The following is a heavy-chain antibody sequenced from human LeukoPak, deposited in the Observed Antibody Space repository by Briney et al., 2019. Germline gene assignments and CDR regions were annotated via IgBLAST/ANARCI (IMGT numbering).Heavy chain of an antibody. J-gene: IGHJ4*02. Sequence: SETLSLTCTVSGGSISSSSYYWGWIRQPPGKGLEWNGSIYYSASTYYNPSLKSRVTITVDTSKNQFSLKLSSVTAADTAVYYCASDYYDSSGYFYLGYWGQGTLVTVSS. CDR3: ASDYYDSSGYFYLGY. V-gene: IGHV4-39*07. D-gene: IGHD3-22*01. CDR1: GGSISSSSYY. CDR2: IYYSAST.